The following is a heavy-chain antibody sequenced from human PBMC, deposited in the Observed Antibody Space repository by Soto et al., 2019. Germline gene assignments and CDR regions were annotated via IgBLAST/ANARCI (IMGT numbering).Heavy chain of an antibody. CDR2: ISAYNGNT. CDR3: ARQGYCSSTSCLGADYYYYYMDV. D-gene: IGHD2-2*01. Sequence: QVQLVQSGAEVKKPGASVKVSCKASGYTFTSYGISWVRQAPGQGLEWMGWISAYNGNTNDAQKIQGRVTMTTDTSTSTAYMELRSLRSDDTAVYYCARQGYCSSTSCLGADYYYYYMDVWGKGTTVTVSS. CDR1: GYTFTSYG. J-gene: IGHJ6*03. V-gene: IGHV1-18*01.